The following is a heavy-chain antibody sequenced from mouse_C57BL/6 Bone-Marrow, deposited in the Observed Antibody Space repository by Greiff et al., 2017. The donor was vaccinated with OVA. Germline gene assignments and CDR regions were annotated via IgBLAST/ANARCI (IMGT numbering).Heavy chain of an antibody. J-gene: IGHJ3*01. CDR1: GFTFSSYT. D-gene: IGHD2-3*01. CDR3: ARPMRFAY. CDR2: ISGGGGNT. V-gene: IGHV5-9*01. Sequence: DVKVEESGGGLVKPGGSLKLSCAASGFTFSSYTMSWVRQTPEKRLEWVATISGGGGNTYYPDSVKGRFTISRDNAKNTLYLQMSSLRSEDTALYYCARPMRFAYWGQGTLVTVSA.